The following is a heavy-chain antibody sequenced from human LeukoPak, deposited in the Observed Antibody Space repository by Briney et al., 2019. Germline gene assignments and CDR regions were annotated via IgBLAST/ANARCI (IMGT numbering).Heavy chain of an antibody. CDR1: GFTVSSYY. CDR2: IYDSGTT. J-gene: IGHJ3*02. V-gene: IGHV3-66*01. Sequence: GGSLRLSCAASGFTVSSYYMTWVRQAPRKGLEWVSIIYDSGTTYYADSVKGRFSISRDSSKNTLFPQMNSLRAEDTAVYYCATLPMVHDAFDIWGQGTMVTVSS. D-gene: IGHD3-10*01. CDR3: ATLPMVHDAFDI.